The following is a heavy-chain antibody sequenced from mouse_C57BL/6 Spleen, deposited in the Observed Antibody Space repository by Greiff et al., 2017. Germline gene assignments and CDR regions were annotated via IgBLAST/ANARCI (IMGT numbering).Heavy chain of an antibody. Sequence: VLLKQPGAELVKPGASVKLSCKASGYTFTGYWMHWVQQRPGQGLEWIGMINPDSGSTNYNEKFKGKATLTVAKSSSTACMQLSSLTSEDAAVYYCAREGRDYWGQGTTLTVSS. J-gene: IGHJ2*01. CDR3: AREGRDY. CDR2: INPDSGST. D-gene: IGHD1-1*01. V-gene: IGHV1-64*01. CDR1: GYTFTGYW.